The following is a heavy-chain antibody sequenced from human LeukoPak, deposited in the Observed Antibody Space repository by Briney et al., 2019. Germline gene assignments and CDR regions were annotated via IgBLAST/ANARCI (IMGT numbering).Heavy chain of an antibody. CDR3: ARATDLVTTTFDY. D-gene: IGHD4-17*01. CDR2: ISYSGST. CDR1: GGSISSYY. J-gene: IGHJ4*02. V-gene: IGHV4-59*01. Sequence: SETLSLTCTVSGGSISSYYWNWIRQPPGKGLEWIGSISYSGSTNYNPSLESRVTISVDTSKNQISLKLSSVTAADTAVYYCARATDLVTTTFDYWGQGTLVTVSS.